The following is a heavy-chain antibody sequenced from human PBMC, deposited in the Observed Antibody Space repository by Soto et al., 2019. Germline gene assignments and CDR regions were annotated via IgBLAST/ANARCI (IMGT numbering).Heavy chain of an antibody. D-gene: IGHD3-10*01. CDR2: ISYVGSNK. Sequence: QVQLVESGGGVVQPGRSLRLSCAASGFTFSSYGMHWVRQAPGKGLEWVAVISYVGSNKYYADSVKGRFTISRDNSKNTLYLQMNSLRAEDTAVYYCAKDAESDYGSGSYFDYWGQGTLVTVSS. J-gene: IGHJ4*02. V-gene: IGHV3-30*18. CDR1: GFTFSSYG. CDR3: AKDAESDYGSGSYFDY.